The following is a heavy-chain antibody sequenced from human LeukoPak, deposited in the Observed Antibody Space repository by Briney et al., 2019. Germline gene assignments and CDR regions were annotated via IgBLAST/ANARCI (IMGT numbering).Heavy chain of an antibody. CDR1: GGSISSGSYY. CDR3: ARSEVRGVITYYFDY. D-gene: IGHD3-10*01. Sequence: SQTLSLTCTVSGGSISSGSYYWSWIRQPAGKGLEWIGRIYTSGSTNYNPSLKSRVTISVDTSKNQFSLKLSSVTAADTAVYYCARSEVRGVITYYFDYWGQGTLVTVSS. V-gene: IGHV4-61*02. CDR2: IYTSGST. J-gene: IGHJ4*02.